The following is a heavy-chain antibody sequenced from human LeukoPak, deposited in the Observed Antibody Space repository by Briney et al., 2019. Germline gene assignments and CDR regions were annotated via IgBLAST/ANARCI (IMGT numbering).Heavy chain of an antibody. V-gene: IGHV3-33*01. Sequence: GGSLRLSCAASGFTFSSYGMHWVRQAPGKGLEWVAVIWYDGSNKYYADSVKGRFTISRDNSKNTLYLQMNSLRAEDTAVYYCTTDLSPLFWSGPTDYWGQGTLVTVSS. CDR3: TTDLSPLFWSGPTDY. CDR1: GFTFSSYG. J-gene: IGHJ4*02. D-gene: IGHD3-3*01. CDR2: IWYDGSNK.